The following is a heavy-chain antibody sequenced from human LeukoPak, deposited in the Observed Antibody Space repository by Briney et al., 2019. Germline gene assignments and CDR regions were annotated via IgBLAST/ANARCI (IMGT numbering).Heavy chain of an antibody. V-gene: IGHV4-39*01. CDR2: IYYSGST. Sequence: SETLSPTCTVSGGSISSSSYYWGWIRQPPGKGLEWIGSIYYSGSTYYNPSLKSRVTISVDTSKNQFSLKLSSVTASDTAVYYCARRAIEPFIAVAGVFDYWGQGALVTVSS. J-gene: IGHJ4*02. CDR1: GGSISSSSYY. D-gene: IGHD6-19*01. CDR3: ARRAIEPFIAVAGVFDY.